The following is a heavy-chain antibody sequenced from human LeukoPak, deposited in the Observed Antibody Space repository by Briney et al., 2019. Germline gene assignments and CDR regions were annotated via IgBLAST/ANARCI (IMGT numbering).Heavy chain of an antibody. J-gene: IGHJ6*03. V-gene: IGHV1-8*01. Sequence: ASVKVSCKAFGYTFTSYDINWVRQATGQGLEWMGWMNPNSGNTGYAQKFQGRVTMTRDMSTSTVYMELSSLRSEDTAVYYCARRAVAATYYYYYYMDVWGKGTTVTVSS. CDR3: ARRAVAATYYYYYYMDV. CDR2: MNPNSGNT. CDR1: GYTFTSYD. D-gene: IGHD2-15*01.